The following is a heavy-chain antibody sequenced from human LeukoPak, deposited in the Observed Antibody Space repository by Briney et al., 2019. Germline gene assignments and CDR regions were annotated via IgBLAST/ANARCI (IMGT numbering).Heavy chain of an antibody. CDR3: AREGASVPHYGSGVGPWFDP. V-gene: IGHV3-48*01. Sequence: GGSLRLSCAASGFTFSSYSMNWVRQAPGKGLKWVSYISSGSSTIYYADSVKGRFTISRDNAKNSLYLQMNSLRAEDTAVYYCAREGASVPHYGSGVGPWFDPWGQGTLVTVSS. D-gene: IGHD3-10*01. J-gene: IGHJ5*02. CDR2: ISSGSSTI. CDR1: GFTFSSYS.